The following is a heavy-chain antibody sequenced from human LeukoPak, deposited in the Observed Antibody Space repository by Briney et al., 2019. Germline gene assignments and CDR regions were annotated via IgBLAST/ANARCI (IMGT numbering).Heavy chain of an antibody. J-gene: IGHJ4*02. D-gene: IGHD4/OR15-4a*01. V-gene: IGHV3-21*01. CDR1: GFTFRSYS. Sequence: PGGSLRLSCAASGFTFRSYSMNWVRQAPGKGLEWVSSISTSRSYIYYADSVKGRFTISRDNAKNSLYLQMNSLRAEDTAVYYCARGIHRRVPKENFEYWGQGTLVTVSS. CDR2: ISTSRSYI. CDR3: ARGIHRRVPKENFEY.